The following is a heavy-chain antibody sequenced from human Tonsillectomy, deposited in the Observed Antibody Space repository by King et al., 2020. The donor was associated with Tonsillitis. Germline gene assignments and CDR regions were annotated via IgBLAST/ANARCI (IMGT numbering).Heavy chain of an antibody. Sequence: VQLVESGGGLVQPGGSLRLSCAASGFTVSSHYMSWVRQAPGKGLEWVSIMYSGGNTYYTDSVKGRFTISRDNSKNTVYLQMNSLRAEDTAVYYCARASIFGVVDLWGRGTLVTVSS. D-gene: IGHD3-3*01. CDR3: ARASIFGVVDL. CDR2: MYSGGNT. J-gene: IGHJ2*01. CDR1: GFTVSSHY. V-gene: IGHV3-66*01.